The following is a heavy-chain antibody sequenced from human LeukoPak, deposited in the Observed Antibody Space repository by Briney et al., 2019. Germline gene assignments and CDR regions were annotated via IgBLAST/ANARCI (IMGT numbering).Heavy chain of an antibody. CDR1: GFTFSSYA. Sequence: GGSLRLSCAASGFTFSSYAMSWVRQAPGKGLEWVSAISGSGGSTYYADSVKDRFTISRDNSKNTLYLQVNSLRAEDAAVYYCAKFGTGYYNNYFDYWGQGTLVTVSS. CDR3: AKFGTGYYNNYFDY. CDR2: ISGSGGST. J-gene: IGHJ4*02. V-gene: IGHV3-23*01. D-gene: IGHD3/OR15-3a*01.